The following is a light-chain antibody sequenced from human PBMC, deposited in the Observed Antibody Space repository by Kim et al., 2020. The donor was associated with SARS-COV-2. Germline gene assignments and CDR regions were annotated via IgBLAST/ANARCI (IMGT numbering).Light chain of an antibody. Sequence: QSALTQPASVSGSPGQSITISCTGTSSDVGSYNLVSWYQQHPGKAPKLMIYEVSKRPSGVSNRFSGPKSGNTASLTISGLQAEDEADYYCCSYAGSSTFRVFGGGTQLTIL. CDR3: CSYAGSSTFRV. CDR1: SSDVGSYNL. CDR2: EVS. V-gene: IGLV2-23*02. J-gene: IGLJ3*02.